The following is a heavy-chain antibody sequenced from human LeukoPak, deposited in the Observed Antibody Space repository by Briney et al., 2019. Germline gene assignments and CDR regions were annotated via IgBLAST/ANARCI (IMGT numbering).Heavy chain of an antibody. Sequence: TGGSLRLSCAASGFTFDDYAMHWVRQAPGKGLEWVSGISWNSGSIGYADSVKGRFTISRDNAKNSLYLQMNSLRAEDTAVYYCARYSYGYKAGLDYWGQGTLVTVSS. J-gene: IGHJ4*02. CDR3: ARYSYGYKAGLDY. V-gene: IGHV3-9*01. D-gene: IGHD5-18*01. CDR1: GFTFDDYA. CDR2: ISWNSGSI.